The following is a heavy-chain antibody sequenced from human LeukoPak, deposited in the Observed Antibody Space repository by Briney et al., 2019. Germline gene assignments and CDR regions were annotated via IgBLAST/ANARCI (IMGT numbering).Heavy chain of an antibody. J-gene: IGHJ4*02. V-gene: IGHV3-7*04. D-gene: IGHD6-19*01. CDR3: ARGKFGSGWIFDY. CDR2: IEKDGSEE. Sequence: PGGSLRLSCAASGFTFSSHWMTWVRQAPGKGLECVANIEKDGSEEYYLDSVKGRFTISRDNAKDSLYLQMNSLRVEDTAVYFCARGKFGSGWIFDYRGQGTLVTVSS. CDR1: GFTFSSHW.